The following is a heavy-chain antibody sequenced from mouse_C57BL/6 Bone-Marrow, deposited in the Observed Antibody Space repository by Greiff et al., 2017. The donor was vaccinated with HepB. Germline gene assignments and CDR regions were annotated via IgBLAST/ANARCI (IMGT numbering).Heavy chain of an antibody. D-gene: IGHD1-1*01. Sequence: ESGPGLVKPSQSLSLTCSVTGYSITSGYYWNWIRQFPGNKLEWMGYISYDGSNNYNPSLKNRISITRDTSKNQFFLKLNSVTTEDTATYYCARDRDGSSLFAYWGQGTLVTVSA. J-gene: IGHJ3*01. CDR3: ARDRDGSSLFAY. V-gene: IGHV3-6*01. CDR1: GYSITSGYY. CDR2: ISYDGSN.